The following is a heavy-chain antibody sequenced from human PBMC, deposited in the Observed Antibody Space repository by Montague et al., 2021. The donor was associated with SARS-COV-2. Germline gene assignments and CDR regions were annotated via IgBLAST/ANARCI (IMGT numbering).Heavy chain of an antibody. CDR3: ARGSGWMGNAFDI. V-gene: IGHV4-59*01. Sequence: SETLSLTCTVYGGSISSYYWSWIRQPPGKGLEWIGYINHSGSTNYNPSLKSRVTISVDTSKNQFSLKLSSVTAADTAVYYCARGSGWMGNAFDIWGQGTMVTVSS. D-gene: IGHD6-19*01. CDR2: INHSGST. CDR1: GGSISSYY. J-gene: IGHJ3*02.